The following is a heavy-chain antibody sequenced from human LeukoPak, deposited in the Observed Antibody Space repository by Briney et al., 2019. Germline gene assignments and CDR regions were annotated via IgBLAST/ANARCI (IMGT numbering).Heavy chain of an antibody. Sequence: GGSLRLSCAASGFTFSRYSMHWVRQAPGKGLEWVSSITSSSSYVYYADSLKGRFTISRDNAKNSLYLQTNSLRAEDTAMYYCARGGDGYTPWGQGTLVTVSS. CDR3: ARGGDGYTP. V-gene: IGHV3-21*01. CDR1: GFTFSRYS. CDR2: ITSSSSYV. J-gene: IGHJ5*02. D-gene: IGHD5-24*01.